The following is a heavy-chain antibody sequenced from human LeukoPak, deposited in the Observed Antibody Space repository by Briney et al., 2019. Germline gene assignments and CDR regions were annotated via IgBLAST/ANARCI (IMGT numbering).Heavy chain of an antibody. CDR2: ISSNGGST. V-gene: IGHV3-64*01. CDR3: TRNRGGNDPFDI. J-gene: IGHJ3*02. CDR1: GFTFSSYA. Sequence: PGGSLRLSCAASGFTFSSYAMHWVRQAPGKGLEYVSAISSNGGSTYYANSVEARFTISRDNSKDTLYLQMGSLRAEDMAVYYCTRNRGGNDPFDIWGHGTMVTVSS. D-gene: IGHD4-23*01.